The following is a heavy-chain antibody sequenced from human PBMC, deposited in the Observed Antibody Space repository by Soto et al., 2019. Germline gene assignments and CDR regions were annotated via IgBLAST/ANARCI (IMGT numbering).Heavy chain of an antibody. CDR3: AKLTHPITMIVALTGAFDI. V-gene: IGHV4-59*03. Sequence: PSETLSLTRPVPGATNQNYNWSWIRQSPGKVLEWIGTVFSSGRTNHNPSLKNRVTLSADTSTTQFYLKLTSVTGADTAVYFGAKLTHPITMIVALTGAFDIWGQGKMV. CDR1: GATNQNYN. CDR2: VFSSGRT. J-gene: IGHJ3*02. D-gene: IGHD3-22*01.